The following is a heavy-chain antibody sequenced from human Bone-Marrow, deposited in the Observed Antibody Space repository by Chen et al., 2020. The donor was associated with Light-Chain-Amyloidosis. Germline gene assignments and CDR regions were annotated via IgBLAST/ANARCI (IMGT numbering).Heavy chain of an antibody. D-gene: IGHD2-8*02. J-gene: IGHJ3*01. CDR2: INPDHGAT. Sequence: QVHLGQAGAEEKKHGGGGKGCCKAAAETVTGANMHWVRQAPGRGLEGMGQINPDHGATPYPPRFQGRVTMTCAPSIRTASLELTRLSSDDSALYFCARCLNTWSAPDAFDLWGQGTLVTVS. V-gene: IGHV1-2*06. CDR1: AETVTGAN. CDR3: ARCLNTWSAPDAFDL.